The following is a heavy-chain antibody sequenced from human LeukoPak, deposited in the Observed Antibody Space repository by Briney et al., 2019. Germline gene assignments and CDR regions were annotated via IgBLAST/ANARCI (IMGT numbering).Heavy chain of an antibody. CDR1: GFTFSHFH. Sequence: GSLRLSCAASGFTFSHFHMHWVRQAPGKGLEWVAVMSYDGYTKYYADSVEGRFTVSRDTSNNTLYLQMNSLTTEDTAVYYCANPQTRSYGPEYWGQGTLVTVSS. V-gene: IGHV3-30*04. CDR2: MSYDGYTK. D-gene: IGHD3-10*01. CDR3: ANPQTRSYGPEY. J-gene: IGHJ4*02.